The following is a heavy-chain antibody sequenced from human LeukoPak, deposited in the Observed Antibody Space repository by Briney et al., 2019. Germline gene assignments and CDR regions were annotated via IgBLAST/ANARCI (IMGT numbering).Heavy chain of an antibody. V-gene: IGHV5-10-1*01. CDR3: ARHGAADDAFDI. Sequence: GESLKISCKGSGYSFTSSWISWVRQMPGKGLEWMGRIEPSDSYTSYSPSFQGHVTISADKSISTAYLQWSSLKASDTAMYYCARHGAADDAFDIWGQGTMVTVSS. CDR2: IEPSDSYT. CDR1: GYSFTSSW. J-gene: IGHJ3*02. D-gene: IGHD6-13*01.